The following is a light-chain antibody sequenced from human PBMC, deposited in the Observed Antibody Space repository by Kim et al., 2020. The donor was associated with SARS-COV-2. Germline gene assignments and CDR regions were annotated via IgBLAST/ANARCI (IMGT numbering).Light chain of an antibody. Sequence: IVLTQSPGTLSLSSGERATLSCRASQSVNNTYLAWYQQKPGQAPRLLMYDASSRATGIPDRFSGSGSGTDFTLTISRLEPEDFAVYYCQQYGSSFGGGTKVDIK. J-gene: IGKJ4*02. CDR1: QSVNNTY. V-gene: IGKV3-20*01. CDR2: DAS. CDR3: QQYGSS.